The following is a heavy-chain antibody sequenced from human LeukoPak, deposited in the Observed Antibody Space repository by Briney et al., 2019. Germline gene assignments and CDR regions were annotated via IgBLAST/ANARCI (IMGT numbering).Heavy chain of an antibody. Sequence: PSXTLSLTCTVSGGSISSYYWSWIRQPPGKGLEWIGYIYYSGSTNYNPSLKSRVTISVDTSKNQFSLKLSSVTAADTAVYYCARDIGSGSFDYWGQGTLVTVSS. CDR3: ARDIGSGSFDY. D-gene: IGHD3-10*01. CDR2: IYYSGST. CDR1: GGSISSYY. V-gene: IGHV4-59*01. J-gene: IGHJ4*02.